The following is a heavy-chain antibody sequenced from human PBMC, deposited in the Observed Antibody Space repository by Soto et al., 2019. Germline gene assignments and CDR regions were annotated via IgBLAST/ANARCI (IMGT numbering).Heavy chain of an antibody. J-gene: IGHJ4*01. D-gene: IGHD6-6*01. CDR2: IWYDGSNK. Sequence: GGSLRLSCAASGFTFSSYGMHWVRQAPGKGLEWVAVIWYDGSNKYYADSVKGRFTISRDNSKNTLYLQMNSLRAEDTAVYYCARGFGSSSSYFDYWGQEPWSPSPQ. CDR1: GFTFSSYG. CDR3: ARGFGSSSSYFDY. V-gene: IGHV3-33*08.